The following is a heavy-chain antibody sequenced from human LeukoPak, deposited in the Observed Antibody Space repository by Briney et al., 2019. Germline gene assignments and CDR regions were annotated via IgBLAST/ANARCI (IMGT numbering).Heavy chain of an antibody. D-gene: IGHD2-2*01. V-gene: IGHV3-30*02. CDR2: IRYDGSNK. J-gene: IGHJ4*02. CDR3: ARAKYCSSTSCFSAFDY. Sequence: GGSLRLSCVASGFSFSSYGMHWVRQAPGKGLEWVAFIRYDGSNKYYADSVKGRFTISRDNSKNTLYLQMNSLRAEDTAVYYCARAKYCSSTSCFSAFDYWGQGTLVTVSS. CDR1: GFSFSSYG.